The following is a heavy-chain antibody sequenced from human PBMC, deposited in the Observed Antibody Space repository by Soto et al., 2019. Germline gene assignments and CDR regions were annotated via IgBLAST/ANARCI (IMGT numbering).Heavy chain of an antibody. CDR3: ARDAKSYEGGDY. V-gene: IGHV1-69*06. CDR2: IIPIFGTS. CDR1: GGTFSSYA. J-gene: IGHJ4*02. D-gene: IGHD5-18*01. Sequence: QVQLVQSGAEVKKPGSSVKVSCKASGGTFSSYAFSWVRQAPGQGLEWMGGIIPIFGTSNYAQKFQGRVTITADKSTSTAYMELSSLRSEDPAVYYCARDAKSYEGGDYWGQGTLVTVSS.